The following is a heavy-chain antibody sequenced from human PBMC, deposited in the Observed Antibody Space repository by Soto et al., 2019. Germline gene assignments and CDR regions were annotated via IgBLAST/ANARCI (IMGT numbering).Heavy chain of an antibody. CDR2: ISYDGSNK. Sequence: QVQLVESGGGVVQPGRSLRLSCAASGFTFSSYGMHWVRQAPGKGLEWVAVISYDGSNKYYADSVKGRFTISRDNSKNTLYLQMNSLRAEDTDVYCCAKGTMGATGYWGQGTLVTVSS. D-gene: IGHD1-26*01. J-gene: IGHJ4*02. CDR3: AKGTMGATGY. CDR1: GFTFSSYG. V-gene: IGHV3-30*18.